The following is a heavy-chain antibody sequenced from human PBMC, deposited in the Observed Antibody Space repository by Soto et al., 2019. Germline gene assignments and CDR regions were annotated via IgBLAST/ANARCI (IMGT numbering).Heavy chain of an antibody. CDR1: GGSISSYY. J-gene: IGHJ5*02. CDR2: IYYSGST. CDR3: ARAKAPLYSSSWYWFDP. D-gene: IGHD6-13*01. Sequence: SETLSLTCTVSGGSISSYYWSWIRRPPGKGLEWIGYIYYSGSTNYNPSLKSRVTISVDTSKNQFSLKLSSVTAADTAVYYCARAKAPLYSSSWYWFDPWGQGTLVTVSS. V-gene: IGHV4-59*08.